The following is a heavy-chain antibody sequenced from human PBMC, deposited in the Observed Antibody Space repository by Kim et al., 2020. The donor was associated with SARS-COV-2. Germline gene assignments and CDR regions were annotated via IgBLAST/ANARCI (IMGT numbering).Heavy chain of an antibody. D-gene: IGHD1-26*01. CDR3: TTDLKRVLGGRYC. CDR2: IKSKTDGGTT. CDR1: GFTFSDTW. V-gene: IGHV3-15*01. J-gene: IGHJ4*02. Sequence: GGSLRLSCAASGFTFSDTWMNWVRQAPGKGLEWVGRIKSKTDGGTTDYPAPVKGRFTISRDESKNMLYLQMNSLKTEDTAVYYCTTDLKRVLGGRYCWGQGNLVTVSS.